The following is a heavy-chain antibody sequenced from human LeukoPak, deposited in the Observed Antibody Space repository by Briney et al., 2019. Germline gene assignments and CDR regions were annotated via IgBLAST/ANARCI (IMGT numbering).Heavy chain of an antibody. D-gene: IGHD5-18*01. CDR3: TTGRWTTWIQN. CDR2: IKSKADGGTR. J-gene: IGHJ4*02. Sequence: PGGSLRLSCAASGFTFSNAWMSWVRQAPGKGLEWVGRIKSKADGGTRDYVAPVKGRFTISRDDSKNTMYLQMNSLKTEDTAVYYCTTGRWTTWIQNWGQGTLVTVSS. CDR1: GFTFSNAW. V-gene: IGHV3-15*01.